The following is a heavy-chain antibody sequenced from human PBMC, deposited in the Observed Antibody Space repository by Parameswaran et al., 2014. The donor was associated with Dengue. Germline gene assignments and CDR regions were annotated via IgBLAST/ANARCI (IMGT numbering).Heavy chain of an antibody. CDR3: ARGYCSSTSCYGLWYYYGMDV. D-gene: IGHD2-2*01. Sequence: WVRQAPGQGLEWMGGIIPIFGTANYAQKFQGRVTITADESTSTAYMELSSLRSEDTAVYYCARGYCSSTSCYGLWYYYGMDVWGQGTTVTVSS. J-gene: IGHJ6*02. V-gene: IGHV1-69*01. CDR2: IIPIFGTA.